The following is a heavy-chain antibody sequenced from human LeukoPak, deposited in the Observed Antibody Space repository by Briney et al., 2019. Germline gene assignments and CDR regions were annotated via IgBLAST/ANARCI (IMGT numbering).Heavy chain of an antibody. V-gene: IGHV3-15*01. Sequence: TGGSLRLSCAASGFTFSNAWMSWVRQAPGKGLEWVGRIKSKTDGGTTDYATPVKGRFTISRDDSKNTLYLQMNSLKTEDTAVYYCTTVSLWFGELFYYWGQGTLVTVSS. CDR2: IKSKTDGGTT. J-gene: IGHJ4*02. CDR3: TTVSLWFGELFYY. D-gene: IGHD3-10*01. CDR1: GFTFSNAW.